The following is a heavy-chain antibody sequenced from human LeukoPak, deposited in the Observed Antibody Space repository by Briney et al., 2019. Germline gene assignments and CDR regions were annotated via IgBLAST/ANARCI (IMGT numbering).Heavy chain of an antibody. CDR2: IIPILGIA. CDR1: GYTFTSYV. Sequence: GASVKVSCKASGYTFTSYVISWVRQAPGQGLEWMGRIIPILGIANYAQKFQGRVTITADKSTSTAYMELSSLRSEDTAVYYCASGDDSSGYYYVSTFDYWGQGTLVTVSS. J-gene: IGHJ4*02. CDR3: ASGDDSSGYYYVSTFDY. D-gene: IGHD3-22*01. V-gene: IGHV1-69*04.